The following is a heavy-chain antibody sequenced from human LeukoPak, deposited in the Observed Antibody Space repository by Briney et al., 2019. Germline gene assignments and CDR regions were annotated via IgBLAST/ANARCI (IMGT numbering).Heavy chain of an antibody. CDR1: GGSINNGGYY. Sequence: SETLSLTCTVSGGSINNGGYYWSWIRQHPGKGLEWIGYIYYSGSTNYNPSLKSRVTISVDTSKNQFSLKLSSVTAADTAVYYCARLPHPRVTGPEVDYWGQGTLVTVSS. D-gene: IGHD2-21*02. CDR3: ARLPHPRVTGPEVDY. CDR2: IYYSGST. V-gene: IGHV4-61*08. J-gene: IGHJ4*02.